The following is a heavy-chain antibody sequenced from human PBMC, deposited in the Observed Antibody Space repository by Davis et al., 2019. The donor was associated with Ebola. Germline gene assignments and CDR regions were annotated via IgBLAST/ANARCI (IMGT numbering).Heavy chain of an antibody. CDR1: GDSVSSGG. CDR3: ARGWLRGWFDP. CDR2: TYYSSKWYH. V-gene: IGHV6-1*01. Sequence: PSETLSLTCAISGDSVSSGGWNWIRQSPSRGLEWLGRTYYSSKWYHDYAVSVKSRITVNPDTSKNQFSLQLNSVTPDDTAVYYCARGWLRGWFDPWGQGTLVTVSS. J-gene: IGHJ5*02. D-gene: IGHD5-12*01.